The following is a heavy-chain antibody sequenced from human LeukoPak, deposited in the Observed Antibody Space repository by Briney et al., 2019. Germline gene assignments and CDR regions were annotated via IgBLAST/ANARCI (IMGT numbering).Heavy chain of an antibody. Sequence: KASETLSLTCTVSGGSISSYYWSWIRQPPGKGLEWIGYIYYSGSTNYNPSLKSRVTISVDTSKNQFSLKLSSVTAADTAVYYCARTHLLRFLDRVRYMDVWGKGTTVTVSS. CDR3: ARTHLLRFLDRVRYMDV. D-gene: IGHD3-3*01. J-gene: IGHJ6*03. CDR1: GGSISSYY. CDR2: IYYSGST. V-gene: IGHV4-59*01.